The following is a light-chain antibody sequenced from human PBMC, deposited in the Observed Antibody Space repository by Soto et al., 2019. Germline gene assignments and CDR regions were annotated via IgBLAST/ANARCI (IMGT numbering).Light chain of an antibody. CDR2: DVS. CDR1: SSDVGLYNY. J-gene: IGLJ1*01. Sequence: QSVLTQPRSVSGAPGQSVTISCTRTSSDVGLYNYVSWYQQHPGKAPKLIISDVSKRPSGLPDRFSGSKSGNTDALTVSGLQAEDEAHYYSSSYAGSRNVCGTGTKVTVL. CDR3: SSYAGSRNV. V-gene: IGLV2-11*01.